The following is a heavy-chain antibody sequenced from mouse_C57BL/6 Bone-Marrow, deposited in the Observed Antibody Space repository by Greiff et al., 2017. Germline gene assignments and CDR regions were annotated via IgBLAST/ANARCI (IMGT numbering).Heavy chain of an antibody. D-gene: IGHD2-10*01. J-gene: IGHJ4*01. CDR1: GYTFTSCG. Sequence: QVQLQQSGAELARPGASVKLSCKASGYTFTSCGISWLKQRTGQGLEWMGEIYPRSGNNYYNEKFKGKATLTADNSSSRAYMELRSLTSEDSAVYFCSREGLLSMDYWGQVTSVTVSS. CDR3: SREGLLSMDY. CDR2: IYPRSGNN. V-gene: IGHV1-81*01.